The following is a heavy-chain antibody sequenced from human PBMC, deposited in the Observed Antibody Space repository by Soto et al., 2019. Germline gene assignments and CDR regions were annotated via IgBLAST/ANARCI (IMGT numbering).Heavy chain of an antibody. V-gene: IGHV4-30-4*01. J-gene: IGHJ5*02. CDR2: IYYSGST. D-gene: IGHD3-3*01. Sequence: SETLSLTCTVSGGSISSGDYYWSWIRQPPGKGLEWIGYIYYSGSTYYNPSLKSRVTISVDTSKNQFSLKLSSVTAADTAVYYCARGSYYDFWSGYWYWFDPWGQGT. CDR3: ARGSYYDFWSGYWYWFDP. CDR1: GGSISSGDYY.